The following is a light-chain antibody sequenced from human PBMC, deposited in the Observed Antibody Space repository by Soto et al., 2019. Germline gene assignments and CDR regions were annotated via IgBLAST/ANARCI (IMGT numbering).Light chain of an antibody. V-gene: IGLV2-8*01. CDR2: EVN. CDR3: SSYAGSSNV. CDR1: SSDVGGYSY. Sequence: QSALAQPPSASGSPGHSVAISCTGTSSDVGGYSYVSWYQQHPGKAPKLMIYEVNKRPSGVPDRFSGSKSGNTASLTVSGLQAEDEADYYCSSYAGSSNVFGTGTKVTVL. J-gene: IGLJ1*01.